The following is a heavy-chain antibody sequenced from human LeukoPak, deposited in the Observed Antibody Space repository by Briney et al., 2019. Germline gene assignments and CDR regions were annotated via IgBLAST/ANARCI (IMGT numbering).Heavy chain of an antibody. CDR1: GFTFSNYA. CDR2: ISANGGGT. Sequence: GGSLRLSCAASGFTFSNYAINWVRQAPGKGLEWVSGISANGGGTYYADSAKGRFTISRDNSKNTLYLQMNSLRAEDTAVYYCAKVLEWLTDRIYYFDYWGQGTLVTVSS. CDR3: AKVLEWLTDRIYYFDY. D-gene: IGHD6-19*01. J-gene: IGHJ4*02. V-gene: IGHV3-23*01.